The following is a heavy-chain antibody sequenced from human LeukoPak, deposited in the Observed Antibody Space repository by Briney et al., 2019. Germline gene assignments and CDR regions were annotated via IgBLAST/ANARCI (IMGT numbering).Heavy chain of an antibody. CDR1: GFTLSRYS. CDR3: AKVFPIVTEYYYYMDV. J-gene: IGHJ6*03. Sequence: GRSLRLSCAASGFTLSRYSMHWVRQAPGKGLEWVAVIWYDGSNKYYADSVKGRFTISRDNSKNTLYLQMDSLRAEDTAVYYCAKVFPIVTEYYYYMDVWGKGTTVTVSS. CDR2: IWYDGSNK. V-gene: IGHV3-33*06. D-gene: IGHD3-16*02.